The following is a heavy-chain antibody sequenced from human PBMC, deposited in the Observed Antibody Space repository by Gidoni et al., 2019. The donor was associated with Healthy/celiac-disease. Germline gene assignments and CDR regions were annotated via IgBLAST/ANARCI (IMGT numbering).Heavy chain of an antibody. CDR2: ISSNGGST. Sequence: EVQLVESGGGLVQPGGSLRLSCSASGFTFSSYAMHWVRQAPGKGLEYVSAISSNGGSTYYADSVKGRFTISRDNSKNTLYLQMSSLRAEDTAVYYCVKEKAKFNYYGSGSYYNERAFDIWGQGTMVTVSS. V-gene: IGHV3-64D*06. J-gene: IGHJ3*02. CDR1: GFTFSSYA. D-gene: IGHD3-10*01. CDR3: VKEKAKFNYYGSGSYYNERAFDI.